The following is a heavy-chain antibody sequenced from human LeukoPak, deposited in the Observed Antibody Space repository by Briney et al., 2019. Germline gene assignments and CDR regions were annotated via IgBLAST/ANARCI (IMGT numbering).Heavy chain of an antibody. V-gene: IGHV3-7*01. D-gene: IGHD6-19*01. J-gene: IGHJ6*02. CDR1: GFTFSSYW. Sequence: AGTLSLTCAASGFTFSSYWLTWLRQGPGRGLEWVANIKQDVRETAYVDSVKGRFTTSRANAKNSLYLQIKSLGAEDRAVYFCARDRLSITVACKKGRPYNDGMDVWGQGTTVTVS. CDR2: IKQDVRET. CDR3: ARDRLSITVACKKGRPYNDGMDV.